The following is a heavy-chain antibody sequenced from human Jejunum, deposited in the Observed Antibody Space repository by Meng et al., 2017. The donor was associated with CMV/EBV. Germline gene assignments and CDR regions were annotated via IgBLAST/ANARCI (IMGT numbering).Heavy chain of an antibody. J-gene: IGHJ6*02. D-gene: IGHD6-19*01. Sequence: FTFSSYEMNWVRQAPGKGLEWVSYSSSSHSATYYLDSVKGRFTISRDNAKNSLYLQMNSLSAEDTAVYFCARASGWPPNYYGMDVWGQGTTVTVSS. CDR2: SSSSHSAT. CDR3: ARASGWPPNYYGMDV. V-gene: IGHV3-48*03. CDR1: FTFSSYE.